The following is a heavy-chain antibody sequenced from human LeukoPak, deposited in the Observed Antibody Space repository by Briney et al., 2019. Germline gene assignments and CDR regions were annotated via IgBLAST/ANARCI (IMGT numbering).Heavy chain of an antibody. CDR1: GYTFTNYY. V-gene: IGHV1-46*01. J-gene: IGHJ3*02. Sequence: ASVKVSCKASGYTFTNYYIHWVRQAPGQGLEWMGIINPSGGSISYAQKFQGRVTMTRDTSTSTVYMELSSLRSEDTAVYYCAGEDNSSGYRPFDIWGQGTMVTVPS. CDR3: AGEDNSSGYRPFDI. D-gene: IGHD3-22*01. CDR2: INPSGGSI.